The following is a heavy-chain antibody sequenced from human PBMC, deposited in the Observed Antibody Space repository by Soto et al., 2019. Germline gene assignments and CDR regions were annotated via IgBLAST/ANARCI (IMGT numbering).Heavy chain of an antibody. Sequence: QVQLVQSGAEVKKPGASVKVSCKASGYSFTSHGISWVRQAPGQGLEWMGWISANSGDTNYAQKLQGRVTVTTDTSTSTGCLEARSLRSEDTAGYYCASMVRGSNIEYDHYRDVCGKGTTVNVSS. J-gene: IGHJ6*03. CDR3: ASMVRGSNIEYDHYRDV. CDR1: GYSFTSHG. V-gene: IGHV1-18*01. D-gene: IGHD3-10*01. CDR2: ISANSGDT.